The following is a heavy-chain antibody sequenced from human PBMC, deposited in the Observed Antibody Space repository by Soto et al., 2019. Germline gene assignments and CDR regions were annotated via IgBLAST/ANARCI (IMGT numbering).Heavy chain of an antibody. D-gene: IGHD6-13*01. Sequence: QAQVVQSGAEVRKPGSSVKLSCKASEGTFNSYAIAWVRQAPGQGLEWMGGIIPYYNTLNYAQKFQDRVTITAVDSTNTVYMGLSSLRSDDTAVYFCASGASRWYPYFFDSWAQGTLVTVSS. CDR1: EGTFNSYA. J-gene: IGHJ4*02. V-gene: IGHV1-69*01. CDR3: ASGASRWYPYFFDS. CDR2: IIPYYNTL.